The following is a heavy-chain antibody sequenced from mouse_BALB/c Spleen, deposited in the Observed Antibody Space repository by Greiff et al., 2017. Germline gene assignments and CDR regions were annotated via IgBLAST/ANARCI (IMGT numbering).Heavy chain of an antibody. CDR2: IDPANGNT. Sequence: EVKLQESGAELVKPGASVKLSCTASGFNIKDTYMHWVKQRPEQGLEWIGRIDPANGNTKYDPKFQGKATITADTSSNTAYLQLSSLTSEDTAVYYCARSARFDYWGQGTTLTVSS. D-gene: IGHD3-1*01. CDR3: ARSARFDY. CDR1: GFNIKDTY. J-gene: IGHJ2*01. V-gene: IGHV14-3*02.